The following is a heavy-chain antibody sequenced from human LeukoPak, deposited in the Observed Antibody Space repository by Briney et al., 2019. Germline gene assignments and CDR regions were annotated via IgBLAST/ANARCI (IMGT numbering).Heavy chain of an antibody. V-gene: IGHV1-69*13. D-gene: IGHD6-19*01. CDR1: GGTFSSYA. Sequence: SVKVSCKASGGTFSSYAISWVRQAPGQGLEWMGGIIPIFGTANYAQKFQGRVTITADESTSTAYMELSSLRSEDTAVYYCARDYRGWYYLDYWGQGTLVTVSS. CDR3: ARDYRGWYYLDY. J-gene: IGHJ4*02. CDR2: IIPIFGTA.